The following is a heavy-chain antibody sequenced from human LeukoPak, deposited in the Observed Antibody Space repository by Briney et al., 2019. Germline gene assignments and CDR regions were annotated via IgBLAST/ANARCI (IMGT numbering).Heavy chain of an antibody. CDR2: IKQDGSEK. CDR3: ARDQIKGGPESAQWVVVAPRVDAFDI. V-gene: IGHV3-7*01. D-gene: IGHD2-15*01. J-gene: IGHJ3*02. Sequence: GGSLRLSCAASGFTFSSYWMSWVRQAPGKGLEWVANIKQDGSEKYYVDSVKGRFTISRDNAKNSLYLQMNSLRAEDTAVYYCARDQIKGGPESAQWVVVAPRVDAFDIWGQGTMVTVSS. CDR1: GFTFSSYW.